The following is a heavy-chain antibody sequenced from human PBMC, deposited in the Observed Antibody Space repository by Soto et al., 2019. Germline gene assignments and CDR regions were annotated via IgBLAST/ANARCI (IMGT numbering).Heavy chain of an antibody. CDR3: TTSVKTKVSG. D-gene: IGHD6-25*01. Sequence: EVQLVESGGGLVKPGGSLRLSCAASGFSFTNAWMNWVRQAPGKGLEWVGRMKSKTDGETTDYAAPVKGRFTISRDDSKNTLYLQMDSLITEDTAVYYCTTSVKTKVSGWGQGTLVTVSS. CDR1: GFSFTNAW. V-gene: IGHV3-15*07. CDR2: MKSKTDGETT. J-gene: IGHJ4*02.